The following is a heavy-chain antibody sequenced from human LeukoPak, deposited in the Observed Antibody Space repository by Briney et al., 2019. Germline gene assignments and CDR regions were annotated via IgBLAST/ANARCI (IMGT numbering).Heavy chain of an antibody. CDR1: GYTFTGYY. D-gene: IGHD3-16*02. CDR2: INPNSGGT. V-gene: IGHV1-2*02. Sequence: ASVKVSCKASGYTFTGYYMHWVRQAPGQGLEWMGWINPNSGGTNYAQKFQGRVTITRNTSISTAYMELSSLRSEDTAVYYCAKDLGDYVWGSYRSNWFDPWGQGTLVTVSS. J-gene: IGHJ5*02. CDR3: AKDLGDYVWGSYRSNWFDP.